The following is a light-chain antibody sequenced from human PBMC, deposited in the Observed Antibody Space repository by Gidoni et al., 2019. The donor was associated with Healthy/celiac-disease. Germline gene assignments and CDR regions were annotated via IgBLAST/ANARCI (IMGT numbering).Light chain of an antibody. CDR1: QDISNY. CDR3: QQYDNLPPGLT. Sequence: DIQMTQSPSSLSASVGDRVTITSHASQDISNYLNWYQQKPGKAPKLLIYDASNLETGVPSRFSGSGSGTDFTFTISSLQPEDIATYYCQQYDNLPPGLTFGGGTKVEIK. CDR2: DAS. V-gene: IGKV1-33*01. J-gene: IGKJ4*01.